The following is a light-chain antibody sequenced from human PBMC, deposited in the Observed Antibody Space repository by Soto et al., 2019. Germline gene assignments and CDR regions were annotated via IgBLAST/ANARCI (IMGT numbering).Light chain of an antibody. Sequence: QSALTQPASVSGSPGQSITISCAGTSSDVGAYKYVSWYQQNPGKAPQLIIYEVSSRPSGVSNRFSGSKSGNTASLTISGLQAEDEADYYCSSFTSATTLYVFGSGTKVTV. CDR2: EVS. V-gene: IGLV2-14*01. J-gene: IGLJ1*01. CDR3: SSFTSATTLYV. CDR1: SSDVGAYKY.